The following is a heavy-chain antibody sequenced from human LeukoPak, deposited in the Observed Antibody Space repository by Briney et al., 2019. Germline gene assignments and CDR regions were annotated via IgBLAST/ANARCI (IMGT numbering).Heavy chain of an antibody. D-gene: IGHD3-10*01. CDR3: VNWGYYGSGSKNFDY. CDR2: ISSNGGST. CDR1: GFTFSSYA. Sequence: GGPLRLSCSASGFTFSSYAMHCVRQAPGKGLEYVTDISSNGGSTYYADSVKSRFTISRDNSKNTLYLQMSSLRAEDTAVYYCVNWGYYGSGSKNFDYWGQGTLVTVSS. J-gene: IGHJ4*02. V-gene: IGHV3-64D*09.